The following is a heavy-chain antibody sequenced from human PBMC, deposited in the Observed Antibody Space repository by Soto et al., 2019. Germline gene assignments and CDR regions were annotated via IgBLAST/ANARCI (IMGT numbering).Heavy chain of an antibody. CDR2: IYQSGVT. Sequence: LSLTCNMSGDSSSISTYSWSWIRQPPGKALQWIGFIYQSGVTSYNPSLASRVSISLDRSNNQCSLELKSVTAADTAVYFCAGMPYTSGLRFDPWGPGTLVTVSS. V-gene: IGHV4-30-2*01. CDR1: GDSSSISTYS. CDR3: AGMPYTSGLRFDP. D-gene: IGHD6-19*01. J-gene: IGHJ5*02.